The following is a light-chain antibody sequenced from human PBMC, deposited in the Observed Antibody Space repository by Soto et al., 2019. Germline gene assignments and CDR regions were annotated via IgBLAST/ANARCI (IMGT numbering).Light chain of an antibody. Sequence: QAVVTQEASLSVSPGGTVTLTCGLNSGSVSTSHYPSWYQQTPGQPPRTLILNIESRPSGVPERFSGTIIGMRAALTIAGAQSEDESDYYCMLCVAPGVWVFGGGTKLTVL. CDR3: MLCVAPGVWV. CDR1: SGSVSTSHY. CDR2: NIE. V-gene: IGLV8-61*01. J-gene: IGLJ3*02.